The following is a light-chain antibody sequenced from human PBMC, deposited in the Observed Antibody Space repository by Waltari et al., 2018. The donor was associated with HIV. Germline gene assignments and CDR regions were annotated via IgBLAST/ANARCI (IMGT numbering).Light chain of an antibody. Sequence: QSVLTQPPSVSAAPGPRVTISCPGSHSNIRAHYDVHCFQQLPGTAPKLVNYGNNNRPSGVPDRFSGSKSGTSASLAISGLQAEDEADYYCQSYDSSLSGSVFGGGTKLTVL. V-gene: IGLV1-40*01. CDR3: QSYDSSLSGSV. J-gene: IGLJ2*01. CDR2: GNN. CDR1: HSNIRAHYD.